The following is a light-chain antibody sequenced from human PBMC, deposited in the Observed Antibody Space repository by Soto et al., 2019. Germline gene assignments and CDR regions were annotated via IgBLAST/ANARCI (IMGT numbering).Light chain of an antibody. CDR3: FSYTSKSTWV. CDR2: EVS. Sequence: QSALTQPASVSGSPGQSITISCTGTSSDVGGYNYVSWFQQHPGIVPKLMIYEVSNRPSGVSNRFSGSKSVNTASLTISGLQSEDEAYYYCFSYTSKSTWVFGGGTQLTFL. J-gene: IGLJ2*01. CDR1: SSDVGGYNY. V-gene: IGLV2-14*01.